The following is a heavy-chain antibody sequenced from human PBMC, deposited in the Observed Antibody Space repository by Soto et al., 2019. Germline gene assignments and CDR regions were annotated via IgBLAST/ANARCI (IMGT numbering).Heavy chain of an antibody. D-gene: IGHD1-26*01. Sequence: EVQLVQSGGGVVRPGGSLRLSCAASGFTFEDYALHWVRQSSGKSPEWVSLINADGSDTYYADSVKGRFTISRDNNKHSLYLQMNSLRPEDTAIYFCAKARFYFDYSPYDSWGQGTLVTVTS. CDR2: INADGSDT. J-gene: IGHJ4*02. CDR1: GFTFEDYA. CDR3: AKARFYFDYSPYDS. V-gene: IGHV3-43D*03.